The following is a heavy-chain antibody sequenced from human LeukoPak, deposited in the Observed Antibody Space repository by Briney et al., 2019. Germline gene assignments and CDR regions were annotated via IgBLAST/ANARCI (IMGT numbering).Heavy chain of an antibody. J-gene: IGHJ6*02. D-gene: IGHD3-22*01. Sequence: GGSLRLSCSASGFTFSRYGMHWVRQAPGKGLEYVSAIVSNGDSTYYADSVKGRFTISRDNAKNTLYLQMSSLRPDDTAVYYCVNPGWYYDSSGYYSPYYYYGMDVWGQGTTVTVSS. CDR2: IVSNGDST. V-gene: IGHV3-64D*09. CDR1: GFTFSRYG. CDR3: VNPGWYYDSSGYYSPYYYYGMDV.